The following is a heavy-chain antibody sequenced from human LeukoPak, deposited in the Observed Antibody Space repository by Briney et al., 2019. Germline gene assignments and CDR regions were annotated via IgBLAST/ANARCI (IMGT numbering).Heavy chain of an antibody. CDR2: IYYSGNT. D-gene: IGHD3-10*01. V-gene: IGHV4-39*07. CDR3: ARSSLLWFGELFS. Sequence: SETLSLTCTVSGGSISGSSYYWGWIRQPPGKGLEWIGSIYYSGNTYYNPSLKSRVTISVDTSKNQFSLKLSSVTAADTAVYYCARSSLLWFGELFSWGQGTLVTVSS. J-gene: IGHJ4*02. CDR1: GGSISGSSYY.